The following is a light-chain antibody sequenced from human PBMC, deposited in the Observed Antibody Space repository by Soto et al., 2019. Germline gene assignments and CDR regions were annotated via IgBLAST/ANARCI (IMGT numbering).Light chain of an antibody. CDR3: QQHNAWPLT. V-gene: IGKV3-15*01. CDR1: QTLRNK. Sequence: IVLTQSPGTLSVSPGERVILSCRASQTLRNKLAWYQQKPGQAPRLLIYGGFTRANGIPARFSGSGSGTESTLTLNSLHSEDFAMYYSQQHNAWPLTFGPGTKLDLK. CDR2: GGF. J-gene: IGKJ3*01.